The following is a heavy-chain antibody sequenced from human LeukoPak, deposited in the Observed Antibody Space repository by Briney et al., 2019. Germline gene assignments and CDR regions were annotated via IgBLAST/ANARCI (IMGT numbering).Heavy chain of an antibody. D-gene: IGHD6-19*01. V-gene: IGHV3-73*01. CDR1: GFTFSGSA. CDR3: TSVVAGFWFDP. CDR2: IRSKTDSFAT. Sequence: GGSLRLSCAASGFTFSGSAMHWVRQASGKGLEWVGRIRSKTDSFATRYAASVKGRFTISRDDSKNTAYLEMNSLKTEDTAVYYCTSVVAGFWFDPWGQGTLVTVSS. J-gene: IGHJ5*02.